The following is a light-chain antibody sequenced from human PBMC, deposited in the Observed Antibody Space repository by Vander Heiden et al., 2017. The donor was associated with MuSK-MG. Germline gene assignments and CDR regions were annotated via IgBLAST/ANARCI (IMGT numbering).Light chain of an antibody. Sequence: SLELTQPPSVSVSPGQTARITCSGDALPNQYVYWYQQRPGQAPVVVIYNDSERPAGIPERFSGSSSGTTVTLTISGGQEEDEADYYCQAADSSAIYVFGSGTKLTVL. V-gene: IGLV3-25*03. CDR3: QAADSSAIYV. CDR2: NDS. J-gene: IGLJ1*01. CDR1: ALPNQY.